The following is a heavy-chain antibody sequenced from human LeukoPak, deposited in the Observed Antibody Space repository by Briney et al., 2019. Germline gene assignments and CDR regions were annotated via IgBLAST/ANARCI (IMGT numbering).Heavy chain of an antibody. CDR1: GGSIRSYY. J-gene: IGHJ4*02. Sequence: PSETLSLTCTVSGGSIRSYYWSWIWQPPGKGLEWIGYIYYSGSTNYNPPLKSRVTISVDTSKNQFSLKLSSVTAADTAVYYCARHRAGVATKIYYFDYWGQGTLVTVSS. CDR3: ARHRAGVATKIYYFDY. CDR2: IYYSGST. V-gene: IGHV4-59*08. D-gene: IGHD3-3*01.